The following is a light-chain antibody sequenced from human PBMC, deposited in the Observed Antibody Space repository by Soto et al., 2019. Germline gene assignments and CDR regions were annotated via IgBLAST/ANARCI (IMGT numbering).Light chain of an antibody. Sequence: QSALTQPASVSGSPGQSITISCTGISSDVGGYNYVSWYQQHPDKAPKLMIYEVSNRPSGVSNRFSGSKSGNTASLTISGLQAEDEADYYCSSYTSSSTPYVFGTGTKLTVL. V-gene: IGLV2-14*01. J-gene: IGLJ1*01. CDR2: EVS. CDR1: SSDVGGYNY. CDR3: SSYTSSSTPYV.